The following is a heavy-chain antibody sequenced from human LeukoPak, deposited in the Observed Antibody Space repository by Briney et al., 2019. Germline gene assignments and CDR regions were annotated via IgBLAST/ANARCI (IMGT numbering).Heavy chain of an antibody. J-gene: IGHJ4*02. V-gene: IGHV1-3*01. CDR2: INAANGNT. Sequence: GASVKVSCKTSGYTFNSFVIHWVRQAPGQRLEWMGWINAANGNTKYSPKFQDRVTITSDTSASTAYMELNSLRFEDTAIYYCARGHIFLAGNEGLDYWGQGTLVTASS. CDR3: ARGHIFLAGNEGLDY. D-gene: IGHD3-9*01. CDR1: GYTFNSFV.